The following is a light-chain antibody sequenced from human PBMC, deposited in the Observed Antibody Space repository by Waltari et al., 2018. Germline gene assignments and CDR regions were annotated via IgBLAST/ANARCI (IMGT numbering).Light chain of an antibody. Sequence: QVSLTQSPSASASLGASVKLTCTLNSAHSHFAIPWHPRQPEKGPRFLMTLNSDGSYIKGDGIPDRFSGSSSGAERYLIISSLQFEDEADYYCQTWGTGIFWTFGGGTKLTVL. CDR1: SAHSHFA. J-gene: IGLJ2*01. CDR2: LNSDGSY. CDR3: QTWGTGIFWT. V-gene: IGLV4-69*02.